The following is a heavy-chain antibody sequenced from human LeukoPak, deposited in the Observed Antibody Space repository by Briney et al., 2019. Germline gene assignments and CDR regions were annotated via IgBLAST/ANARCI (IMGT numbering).Heavy chain of an antibody. CDR3: ARAYGDYFED. J-gene: IGHJ4*02. CDR2: INPNSGGT. V-gene: IGHV1-2*02. CDR1: GYIFTGYY. Sequence: GASVKVSCKTSGYIFTGYYLHWVRQAPGQGLEWMGWINPNSGGTNYAQKFQGRVTMTRDTSISTAYMELSRLRSYDTAVYYCARAYGDYFEDWGQGTLVAVSS. D-gene: IGHD4-17*01.